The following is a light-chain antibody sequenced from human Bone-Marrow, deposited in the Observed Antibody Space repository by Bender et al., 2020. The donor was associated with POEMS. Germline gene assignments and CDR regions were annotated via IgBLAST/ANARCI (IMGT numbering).Light chain of an antibody. CDR1: NSDVGGYHY. CDR2: DVS. Sequence: QSALTQPASVSGSPGQSITISCTGTNSDVGGYHYVSWYQHHPGNAPRLVIYDVSMRPSGVPDRFSGSKSDNTASLTISGLQAEDEADYYCCSYAGSSTFYVFGTGTKVTVL. V-gene: IGLV2-11*01. J-gene: IGLJ1*01. CDR3: CSYAGSSTFYV.